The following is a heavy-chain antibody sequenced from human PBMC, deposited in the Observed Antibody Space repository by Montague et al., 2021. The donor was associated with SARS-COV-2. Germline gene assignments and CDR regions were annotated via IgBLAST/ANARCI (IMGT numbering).Heavy chain of an antibody. Sequence: SETLSLTCTVSGDSINTYYRNWIRQPPGKGLEWLGSIFYTGSTNYNPSLKSRVTISLDTSKNQFFLKVTSVTAADTAVYYCARQAAGSYFYYGVDVWGQGTTVTVSS. V-gene: IGHV4-59*12. J-gene: IGHJ6*02. CDR1: GDSINTYY. CDR2: IFYTGST. CDR3: ARQAAGSYFYYGVDV. D-gene: IGHD6-13*01.